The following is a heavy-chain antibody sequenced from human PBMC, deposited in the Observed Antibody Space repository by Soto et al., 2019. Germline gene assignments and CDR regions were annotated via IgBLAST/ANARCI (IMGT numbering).Heavy chain of an antibody. CDR2: IYDSGST. CDR1: GDSISRGGYS. D-gene: IGHD3-22*01. CDR3: ARERGYYDSSGYNAWFDP. Sequence: SETLSLTCTVSGDSISRGGYSWTWIRQPPGKAPEWIGNIYDSGSTSYNPSLKSRVTMSVDRSKNQFSLKLTSVTAADTAVYYCARERGYYDSSGYNAWFDPWGQGTLVTVSS. V-gene: IGHV4-30-2*01. J-gene: IGHJ5*02.